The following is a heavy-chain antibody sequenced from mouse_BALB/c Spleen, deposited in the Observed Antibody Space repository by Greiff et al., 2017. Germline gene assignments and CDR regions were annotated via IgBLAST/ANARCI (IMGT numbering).Heavy chain of an antibody. V-gene: IGHV1-7*01. Sequence: QVHVKQSGAELAKPGASVKMSCKASGYTFTSYWMHWVKQRPGQGLEWIGYINPSTGYTEYNQKFKDKATLTADKSSSTAYMQLSSLTSEDSAVYYCARNYYGSNYAMDYWGQGTSVTVSS. J-gene: IGHJ4*01. D-gene: IGHD1-1*01. CDR1: GYTFTSYW. CDR3: ARNYYGSNYAMDY. CDR2: INPSTGYT.